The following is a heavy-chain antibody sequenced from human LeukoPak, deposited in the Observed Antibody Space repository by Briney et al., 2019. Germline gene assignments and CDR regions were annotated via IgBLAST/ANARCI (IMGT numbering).Heavy chain of an antibody. D-gene: IGHD5-18*01. CDR2: IISVFDMT. CDR3: ARRSIDSSVGFFDY. J-gene: IGHJ4*02. Sequence: SVKVSCKTFGGTFTSYTINWVRQAPGQGFEWMGRIISVFDMTDYAQKFQGRISITADKSTSTAYMELSSLRSEDTAVYYCARRSIDSSVGFFDYWGQGTLVTVSS. V-gene: IGHV1-69*02. CDR1: GGTFTSYT.